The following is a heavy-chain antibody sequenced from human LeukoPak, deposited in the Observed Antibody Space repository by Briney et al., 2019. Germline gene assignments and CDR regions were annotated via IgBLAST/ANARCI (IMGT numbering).Heavy chain of an antibody. D-gene: IGHD3-9*01. CDR3: ARDRLPGLTGYYSPFDY. J-gene: IGHJ4*02. Sequence: PGGSLRLSCAASGLTFSSYSMNWVRQAPGKGLEWVSSISSSSSYIYYADSVKGRFTISRDNAKNSLYLQMNSLRAEDTAVYYCARDRLPGLTGYYSPFDYWGQGTLVTVSS. CDR1: GLTFSSYS. V-gene: IGHV3-21*01. CDR2: ISSSSSYI.